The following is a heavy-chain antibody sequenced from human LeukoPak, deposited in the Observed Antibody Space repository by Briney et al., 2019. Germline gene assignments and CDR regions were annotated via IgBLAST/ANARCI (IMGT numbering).Heavy chain of an antibody. CDR3: ARDPPYGDHWDY. D-gene: IGHD4-17*01. CDR1: GYTFTSYG. V-gene: IGHV1-18*01. J-gene: IGHJ4*02. Sequence: VASVTVSCKASGYTFTSYGISWVRQAPGQGLEWMGWISAYNGNTNYAQKLQGRVTMTTDTSTSTAYMELRSLRSDDTAVYYCARDPPYGDHWDYWGQGTLVTVSS. CDR2: ISAYNGNT.